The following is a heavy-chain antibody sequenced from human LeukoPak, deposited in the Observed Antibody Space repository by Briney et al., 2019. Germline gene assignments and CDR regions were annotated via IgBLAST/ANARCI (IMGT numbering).Heavy chain of an antibody. CDR2: IIPIFGTA. Sequence: SEKVSCKASGGTFSSYAISWVRQAPGQGLEWMGGIIPIFGTANYAQKFQGRVTITTDESTSTAYMELSSLGSEDTAVYYCARVGRGDAFDIWGQGTMVTVSS. CDR1: GGTFSSYA. V-gene: IGHV1-69*05. CDR3: ARVGRGDAFDI. J-gene: IGHJ3*02.